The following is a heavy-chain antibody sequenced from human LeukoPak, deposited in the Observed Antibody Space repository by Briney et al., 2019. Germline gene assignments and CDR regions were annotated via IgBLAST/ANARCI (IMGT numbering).Heavy chain of an antibody. D-gene: IGHD2-2*01. V-gene: IGHV1-69*01. CDR3: ARGPPAALNWFDP. Sequence: SVKVSCKASGGTFSSYAISWVRQAPGQGLEWMGGIIPIFGTANYAQKFQGRVTITADESTSTAYMELSSLRSEDTAEYYCARGPPAALNWFDPWGQGTLVTVSS. CDR1: GGTFSSYA. CDR2: IIPIFGTA. J-gene: IGHJ5*02.